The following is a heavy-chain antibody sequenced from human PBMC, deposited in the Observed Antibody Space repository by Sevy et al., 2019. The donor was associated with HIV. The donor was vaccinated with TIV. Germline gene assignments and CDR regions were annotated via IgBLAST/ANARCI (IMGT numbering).Heavy chain of an antibody. CDR1: GFNFDSYT. CDR3: ARPYGSGSWEAFDV. D-gene: IGHD3-10*01. J-gene: IGHJ3*01. Sequence: GESLKISCAASGFNFDSYTMNWVRQAPGQGLEWVSSISGSSNYIYYEDSLKGRFTISRDNAKNSVYLQMHSLRVDDTAVYFCARPYGSGSWEAFDVWGQGTVVTVSS. V-gene: IGHV3-21*01. CDR2: ISGSSNYI.